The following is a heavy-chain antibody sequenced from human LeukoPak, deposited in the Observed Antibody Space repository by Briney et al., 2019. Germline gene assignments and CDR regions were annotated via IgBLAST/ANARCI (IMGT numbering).Heavy chain of an antibody. Sequence: TSVKVSCKASGFTFTSSAMQWVRQARGQRLEWIGWIVVGSGNTNYAQKFQERVTITRDMSTSTAHMELSSLRSEDTAVYYCAAAIITIFGVVSIDYWGQGTLVTVSS. D-gene: IGHD3-3*01. V-gene: IGHV1-58*02. CDR1: GFTFTSSA. J-gene: IGHJ4*02. CDR2: IVVGSGNT. CDR3: AAAIITIFGVVSIDY.